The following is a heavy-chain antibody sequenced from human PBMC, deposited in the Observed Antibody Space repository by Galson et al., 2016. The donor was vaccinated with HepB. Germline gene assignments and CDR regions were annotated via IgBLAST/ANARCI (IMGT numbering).Heavy chain of an antibody. CDR1: GFTISNYV. V-gene: IGHV3-23*01. D-gene: IGHD3-10*01. CDR3: AKAYGSGSSFYYYYGMDV. J-gene: IGHJ6*02. CDR2: ISTTGSTT. Sequence: SLRLSCAASGFTISNYVMTWVRQAPGMGLEWVSGISTTGSTTCYADSVKGRFTISRDNSKNTLYLQMNSLRAEDTAVYYCAKAYGSGSSFYYYYGMDVWGQGTTVTVSS.